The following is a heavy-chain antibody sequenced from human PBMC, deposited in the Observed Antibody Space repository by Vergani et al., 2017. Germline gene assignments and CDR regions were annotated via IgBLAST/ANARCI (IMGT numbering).Heavy chain of an antibody. CDR1: GYTSSYYG. Sequence: QVHLLESGGGVVQPGRSLRLSCVVSGYTSSYYGMHWVRHAPGKGLECVAVISYDGTQKYYADSVKDRFTISRDNSKSTLSLQMNSLRTEDTALYYCATKSCGTLGWKVEYFREWVQGTVVTVSS. CDR2: ISYDGTQK. V-gene: IGHV3-30*03. D-gene: IGHD2-15*01. J-gene: IGHJ1*01. CDR3: ATKSCGTLGWKVEYFRE.